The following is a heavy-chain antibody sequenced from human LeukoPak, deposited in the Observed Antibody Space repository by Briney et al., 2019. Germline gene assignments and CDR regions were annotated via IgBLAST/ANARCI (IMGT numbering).Heavy chain of an antibody. CDR3: VVAVAGHFGH. CDR1: GFTVSSNY. CDR2: IYSGGST. J-gene: IGHJ4*02. Sequence: PGGSLRLSCAASGFTVSSNYMSWVRQAPGKGLEWVSVIYSGGSTCYADSVKGRFTISRDNSKNTLYLQMNSLRAEDTAVYYCVVAVAGHFGHWGQGTLVTVSS. V-gene: IGHV3-66*01. D-gene: IGHD6-19*01.